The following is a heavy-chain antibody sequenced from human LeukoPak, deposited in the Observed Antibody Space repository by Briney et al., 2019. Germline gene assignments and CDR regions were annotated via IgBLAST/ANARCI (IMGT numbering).Heavy chain of an antibody. J-gene: IGHJ3*02. CDR1: GYTFTSYG. D-gene: IGHD2-2*01. CDR3: ARGREEYCSSNSCPDAFDI. Sequence: ASVKVSCKASGYTFTSYGISWVRQAPGQGLEWMGWISAYNGNTNYAQKLQGRVTMTTDTSTSTAYMELRSLRSDDTAVYYCARGREEYCSSNSCPDAFDIWGQGTMVTVSS. CDR2: ISAYNGNT. V-gene: IGHV1-18*01.